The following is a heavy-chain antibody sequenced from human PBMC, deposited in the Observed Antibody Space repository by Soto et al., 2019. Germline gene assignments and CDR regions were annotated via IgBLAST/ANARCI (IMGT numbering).Heavy chain of an antibody. D-gene: IGHD1-26*01. CDR2: ITTSGSFT. V-gene: IGHV3-48*02. Sequence: EVQLVESGGVLAQPGGSLRLSCGTPGFSFSDYNMNWVRQAPGKGLEWASYITTSGSFTLYTDSVKGRFTIARDNAKSSLYLHRSSLRDDDTAVYFCARERSGMPFGYWGQGTLVSVSS. CDR3: ARERSGMPFGY. CDR1: GFSFSDYN. J-gene: IGHJ4*02.